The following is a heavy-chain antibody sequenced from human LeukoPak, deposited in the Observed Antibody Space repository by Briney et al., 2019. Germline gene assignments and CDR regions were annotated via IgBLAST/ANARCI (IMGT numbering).Heavy chain of an antibody. J-gene: IGHJ5*02. CDR2: IYSSGNT. D-gene: IGHD6-13*01. Sequence: SETLSLTCAVSGASISSSNYYWGWVRQSPGKGLEWIGNIYSSGNTYYNASLKSRVTMYVDTSKNQFSLKLSSVTAADTAVYYCARRYSSSWYQGWFDPWGQGTLVTVSS. V-gene: IGHV4-39*01. CDR1: GASISSSNYY. CDR3: ARRYSSSWYQGWFDP.